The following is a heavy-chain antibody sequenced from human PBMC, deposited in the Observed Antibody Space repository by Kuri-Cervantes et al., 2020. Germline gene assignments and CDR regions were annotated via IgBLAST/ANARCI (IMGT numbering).Heavy chain of an antibody. D-gene: IGHD2-8*02. J-gene: IGHJ4*02. V-gene: IGHV3-72*01. Sequence: LSLTCAASGFTFSDHYMDWVRQAPGKGLEWVGRTRNKANSYTTEYAASVKGRFTISRDDSKNSLYLQMNSLRAEDTAVYYCAFPGTGWGQGTLVTVSS. CDR2: TRNKANSYTT. CDR3: AFPGTG. CDR1: GFTFSDHY.